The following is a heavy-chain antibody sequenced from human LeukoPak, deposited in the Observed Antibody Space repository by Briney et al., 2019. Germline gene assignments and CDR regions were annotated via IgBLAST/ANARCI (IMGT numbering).Heavy chain of an antibody. CDR3: ARRGDYAGGLGYYGMDV. CDR1: GFTFSSYS. Sequence: GGSLRLSCAASGFTFSSYSMSWVRQAPGKGLEWVSYISSSSSTIYYADSVKGRFTISRDNAKNSLYPQMNSLRAEDTAVYYCARRGDYAGGLGYYGMDVWGQGTTATVSS. CDR2: ISSSSSTI. D-gene: IGHD4-17*01. J-gene: IGHJ6*02. V-gene: IGHV3-48*01.